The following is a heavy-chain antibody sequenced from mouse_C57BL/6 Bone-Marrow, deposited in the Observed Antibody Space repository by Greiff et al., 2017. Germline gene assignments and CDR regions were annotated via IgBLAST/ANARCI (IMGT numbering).Heavy chain of an antibody. V-gene: IGHV14-4*01. J-gene: IGHJ3*01. Sequence: EVQLVESGAELVRPGASVKLSCTASGFNIKDDYMHWVKQRPEQGLEWIGWIDPENGDTEYASKFQGKATITADTSSNTAYLQLSSLTSEDTAVYYCTSVTSWFAYWGQGTLVTVSA. CDR1: GFNIKDDY. CDR2: IDPENGDT. CDR3: TSVTSWFAY. D-gene: IGHD2-1*01.